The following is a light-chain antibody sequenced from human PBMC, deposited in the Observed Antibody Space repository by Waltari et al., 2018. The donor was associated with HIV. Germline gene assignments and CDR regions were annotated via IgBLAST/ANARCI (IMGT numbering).Light chain of an antibody. CDR3: YSTNIRGNHRL. CDR1: ALPKEY. Sequence: SYELTQAPSVSVSPGQTARITCSGDALPKEYAYWYQQKSGQAPVLVIDEDTKRPSGIPERFSGSSSGTMATLTSSGAQVEDEADYYCYSTNIRGNHRLFGGGTKLTVL. CDR2: EDT. V-gene: IGLV3-10*01. J-gene: IGLJ2*01.